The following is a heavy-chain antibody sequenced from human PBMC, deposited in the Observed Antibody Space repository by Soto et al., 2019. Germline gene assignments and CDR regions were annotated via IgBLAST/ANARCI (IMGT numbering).Heavy chain of an antibody. D-gene: IGHD6-13*01. CDR3: ARGLSGIAAA. CDR2: IGTAGDT. CDR1: GFTFSSYD. Sequence: GGSLRLSCASSGFTFSSYDMHWVRQATGKGLEWVSVIGTAGDTYYPGSVKGRFTISRENAKNSLYLQMNSLRAEDTAVYYCARGLSGIAAAWGQGTLVTVSS. J-gene: IGHJ4*02. V-gene: IGHV3-13*01.